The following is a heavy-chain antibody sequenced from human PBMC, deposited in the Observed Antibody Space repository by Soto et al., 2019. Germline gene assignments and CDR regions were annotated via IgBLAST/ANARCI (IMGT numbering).Heavy chain of an antibody. CDR2: ISWDGGST. D-gene: IGHD2-15*01. V-gene: IGHV3-43*01. CDR1: GFTFDDYT. CDR3: AKGRGVDY. Sequence: EVQLVESGGVVVQPGGSLRLSCAASGFTFDDYTMHWVRQAPGKGLEWVSLISWDGGSTYYADSVKGRFTISRDNSKNSLYLQMNSLRTEDTVLYYCAKGRGVDYWGQGTLVTVSS. J-gene: IGHJ4*02.